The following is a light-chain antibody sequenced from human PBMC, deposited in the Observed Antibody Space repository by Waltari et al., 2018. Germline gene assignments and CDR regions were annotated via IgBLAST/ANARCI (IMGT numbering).Light chain of an antibody. J-gene: IGLJ3*02. CDR3: ASHGNNKV. Sequence: QSALTQPASVSGSPGQSITISCTGTRSDVGLYNFVSWYQQHPGKAPKLFISGVDKRPSGVPDRFSGSKSGSTAYLTVSGLQAEDEADYYCASHGNNKVFGGGTKLTVL. CDR1: RSDVGLYNF. CDR2: GVD. V-gene: IGLV2-8*01.